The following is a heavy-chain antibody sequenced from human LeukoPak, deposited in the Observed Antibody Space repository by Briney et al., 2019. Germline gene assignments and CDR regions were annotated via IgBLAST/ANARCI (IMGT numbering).Heavy chain of an antibody. Sequence: PGRSLRLSCAASGSTFSNYPMHWVRQAPGKGLEWVAVISYDGSNKYYADSVKGRFTISRDNSKNTLYLQMNSLRAEDTAVYYCARAHSSSWYYPGFGMDVWGKGTTVTVSS. V-gene: IGHV3-30*17. CDR3: ARAHSSSWYYPGFGMDV. CDR1: GSTFSNYP. J-gene: IGHJ6*03. CDR2: ISYDGSNK. D-gene: IGHD6-13*01.